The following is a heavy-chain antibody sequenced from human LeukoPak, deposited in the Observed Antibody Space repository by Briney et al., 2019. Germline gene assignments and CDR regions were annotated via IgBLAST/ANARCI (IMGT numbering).Heavy chain of an antibody. Sequence: GGSLRLSCAASGFTFSDYYMSWIRQAPGKGLEWVSYISSSGSTIYYADSVKGRFTISRDSAKNSLYLQMNSLRAEDTAVYYCARVEDTAMVRDYWGQGTLVTVSS. CDR3: ARVEDTAMVRDY. V-gene: IGHV3-11*01. CDR1: GFTFSDYY. J-gene: IGHJ4*02. D-gene: IGHD5-18*01. CDR2: ISSSGSTI.